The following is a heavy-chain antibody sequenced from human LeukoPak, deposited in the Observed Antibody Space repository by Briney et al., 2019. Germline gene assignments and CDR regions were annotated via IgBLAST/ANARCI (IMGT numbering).Heavy chain of an antibody. CDR2: IYYSGST. CDR3: ARSPVLLWFGDAFDI. CDR1: GGSISSSSYY. J-gene: IGHJ3*02. D-gene: IGHD3-10*01. V-gene: IGHV4-39*01. Sequence: PSETLSLTCTVSGGSISSSSYYWGWIRQPPGKGLEWIGSIYYSGSTYYNPSLKSRVTISVDTSKNQFSLKLSSVTAADTAVYYCARSPVLLWFGDAFDIWGQGTMVTVSS.